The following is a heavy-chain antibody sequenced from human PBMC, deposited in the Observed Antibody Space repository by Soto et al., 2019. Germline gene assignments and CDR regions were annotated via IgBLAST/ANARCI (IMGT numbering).Heavy chain of an antibody. CDR3: AKVLFNYYDSGGYYSPFDY. CDR1: GFTFSSYA. V-gene: IGHV3-23*01. CDR2: ISSSGGST. D-gene: IGHD3-22*01. Sequence: EVQLLESGGGLVQPGGSLRLSCAASGFTFSSYAMTWVRKAPGKGLEWVSSISSSGGSTFYADSVKGLFPISRDNSKNTLYLQMNSLRAGDTAVYYCAKVLFNYYDSGGYYSPFDYWGQGTLVTVSS. J-gene: IGHJ4*02.